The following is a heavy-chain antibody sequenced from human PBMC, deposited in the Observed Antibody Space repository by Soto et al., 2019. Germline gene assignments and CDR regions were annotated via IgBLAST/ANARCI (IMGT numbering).Heavy chain of an antibody. Sequence: ASVKVSCKTSGYTFTSYGVTWVRQAPGQGLEWMGWIRAYNGNTNYVQNLKDRVAMTTDPSTRTAYMELKSLKSDDSAVYFCARVFGDSDFREVDYWGQGTLVTVSS. CDR3: ARVFGDSDFREVDY. CDR2: IRAYNGNT. D-gene: IGHD2-21*01. J-gene: IGHJ4*02. V-gene: IGHV1-18*04. CDR1: GYTFTSYG.